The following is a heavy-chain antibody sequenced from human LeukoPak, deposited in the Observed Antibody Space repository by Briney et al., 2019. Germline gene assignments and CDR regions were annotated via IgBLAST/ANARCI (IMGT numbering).Heavy chain of an antibody. J-gene: IGHJ3*02. CDR3: VKDRRDFYGTDAFDI. CDR1: GFTFSNYG. D-gene: IGHD3-3*01. Sequence: GGSLRLSCAASGFTFSNYGMNWVRQAPGKGLEWGSAISGSEGSTYYADSVKGRFTISRDNSKKTVYLEMNSLRAEHTAVYYCVKDRRDFYGTDAFDIWGQGTMVTVSS. CDR2: ISGSEGST. V-gene: IGHV3-23*01.